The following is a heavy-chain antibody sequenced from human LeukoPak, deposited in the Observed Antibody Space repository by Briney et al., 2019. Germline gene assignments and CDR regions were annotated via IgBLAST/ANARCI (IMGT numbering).Heavy chain of an antibody. D-gene: IGHD3-9*01. Sequence: SETLSLTCTASGGSISSYYWSWIRQPPGKGLEWIGYIYYSGNTNYNPSLKSRVTIPVDTSKNQFSLKLSSVTAADTAVYYCARSGALTGYLYWGQGTLVTVSS. J-gene: IGHJ4*02. CDR2: IYYSGNT. CDR1: GGSISSYY. V-gene: IGHV4-59*01. CDR3: ARSGALTGYLY.